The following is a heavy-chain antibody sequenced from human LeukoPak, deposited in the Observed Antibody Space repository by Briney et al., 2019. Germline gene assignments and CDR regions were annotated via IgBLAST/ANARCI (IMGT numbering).Heavy chain of an antibody. V-gene: IGHV1-69*04. J-gene: IGHJ4*02. CDR3: ARFVLRRGYSGYGGFDY. CDR2: IIPILGIA. CDR1: GGTFSTYV. D-gene: IGHD5-12*01. Sequence: SVKVSCKASGGTFSTYVISWVRQAPGQGLEWMGRIIPILGIANYAQKFQGRVTITADKSTSTAYMELSSLRSEDTAVYYCARFVLRRGYSGYGGFDYWGQGTLVTVSS.